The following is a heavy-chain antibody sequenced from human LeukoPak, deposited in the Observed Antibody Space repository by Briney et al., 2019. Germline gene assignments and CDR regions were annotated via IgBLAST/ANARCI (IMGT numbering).Heavy chain of an antibody. CDR1: GFTFSIYS. D-gene: IGHD3-22*01. CDR3: ARAVIGDMDV. V-gene: IGHV3-48*01. J-gene: IGHJ6*03. CDR2: ISSSSSTI. Sequence: PGGSLRLSCAASGFTFSIYSMNWVRQAPGKGLEWVSYISSSSSTIYYADSVKGRFTISRDNAKNSLYLQMNSLRAEDTAVYYCARAVIGDMDVWGKGTTVTVSS.